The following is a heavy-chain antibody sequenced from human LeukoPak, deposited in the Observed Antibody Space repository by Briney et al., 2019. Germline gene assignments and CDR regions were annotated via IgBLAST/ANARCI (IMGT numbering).Heavy chain of an antibody. V-gene: IGHV3-74*01. Sequence: GGSLRLSCEASGFTFSGYWKHWVRQAPGKGLVWVSRMSSDSTRSSHADSVKGRFTISRDNAKKMVYLQMNSLRVEDSAVYYCAAGPSSNGHQLPYWGQGTLVTVSS. D-gene: IGHD4-11*01. J-gene: IGHJ4*02. CDR1: GFTFSGYW. CDR2: MSSDSTRS. CDR3: AAGPSSNGHQLPY.